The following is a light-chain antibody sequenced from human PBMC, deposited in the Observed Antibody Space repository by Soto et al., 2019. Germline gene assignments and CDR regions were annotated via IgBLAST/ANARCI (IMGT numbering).Light chain of an antibody. CDR1: QSVSSN. CDR3: QQYNNWST. J-gene: IGKJ2*01. Sequence: EIVMTQSPATLSVSPGEKATLSCRASQSVSSNLAWYQQKPGQAPRLLIYGASTSATGIPARFSGSGSGTEFTFTISSLQSEDFAVYYCQQYNNWSTFGQGTKLEIK. V-gene: IGKV3-15*01. CDR2: GAS.